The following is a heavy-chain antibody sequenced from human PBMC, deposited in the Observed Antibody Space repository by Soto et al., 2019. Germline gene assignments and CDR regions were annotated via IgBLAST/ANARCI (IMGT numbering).Heavy chain of an antibody. V-gene: IGHV4-59*01. J-gene: IGHJ5*02. D-gene: IGHD2-21*02. CDR3: ARSTYCGGDCYLNWFDP. CDR2: IYYSGST. CDR1: GGSISSYY. Sequence: QVQLQESGPGLVKPSETLSLTCTVSGGSISSYYWSWIRQPPGKGLEWIGYIYYSGSTNYNPSLKSRVTISVDTSKTQFSLKLSSVTAADTAVYYCARSTYCGGDCYLNWFDPWGQGTLVTVSS.